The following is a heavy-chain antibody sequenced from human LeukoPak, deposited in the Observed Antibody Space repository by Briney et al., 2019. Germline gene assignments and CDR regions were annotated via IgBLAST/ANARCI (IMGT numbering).Heavy chain of an antibody. D-gene: IGHD6-13*01. CDR3: ARIAAAADYFDY. J-gene: IGHJ4*02. V-gene: IGHV3-48*03. CDR2: ISSSGTTI. CDR1: GFTFSSYE. Sequence: GGSLRLSCAASGFTFSSYEMNWVRQAPGEGLEWVSYISSSGTTIYYADSVKGRFTISRDNAKNSLYLQMNSLRVEDTAVYYCARIAAAADYFDYWGQGTLVTVSS.